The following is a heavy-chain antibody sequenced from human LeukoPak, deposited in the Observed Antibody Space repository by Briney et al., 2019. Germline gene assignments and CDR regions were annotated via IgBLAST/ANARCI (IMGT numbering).Heavy chain of an antibody. J-gene: IGHJ4*02. CDR3: AKWGDYDVLTGYYVPDY. D-gene: IGHD3-9*01. CDR1: GFTFSNYA. V-gene: IGHV3-23*01. CDR2: ILGSGGST. Sequence: GASLRLSCAASGFTFSNYAMSWVRQAPGQGLECVSAILGSGGSTYYADSVQGRFTVSRDNSKTTLYLQMNSLRAEDTALYYCAKWGDYDVLTGYYVPDYWGQGTLVTVSS.